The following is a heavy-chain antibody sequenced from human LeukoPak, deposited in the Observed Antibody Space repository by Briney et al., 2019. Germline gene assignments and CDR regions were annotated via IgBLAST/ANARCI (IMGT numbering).Heavy chain of an antibody. J-gene: IGHJ4*02. CDR1: GLTVSSTY. CDR3: ARGKYYFDY. V-gene: IGHV3-53*01. CDR2: IYSGGTT. Sequence: PGGSLRLSCAASGLTVSSTYMSWVRQAPGKGPEWVSVIYSGGTTYYADPVKGRFTISRDNSKNTLYLQMNSLRAEDTAVYYCARGKYYFDYWGQGTLVTVSS.